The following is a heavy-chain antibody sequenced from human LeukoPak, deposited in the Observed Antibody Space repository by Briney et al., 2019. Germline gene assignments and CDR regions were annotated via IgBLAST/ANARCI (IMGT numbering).Heavy chain of an antibody. CDR1: GFTVSSNY. CDR2: ISGSGGST. V-gene: IGHV3-23*01. CDR3: VVAPKYYFDY. J-gene: IGHJ4*02. D-gene: IGHD2-15*01. Sequence: PGGSLRLSCAASGFTVSSNYMSWVRQAPGKGLEWVSAISGSGGSTYYADSVKGRFTISRDNSKNTLYLQMNSLRAEDTAVYYCVVAPKYYFDYWGQGTLVTVSS.